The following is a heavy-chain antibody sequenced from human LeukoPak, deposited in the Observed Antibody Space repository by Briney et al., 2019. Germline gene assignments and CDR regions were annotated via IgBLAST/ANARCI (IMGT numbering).Heavy chain of an antibody. Sequence: PGGSLRLSCAASGFTFSSYAMHWVRQAPGKVLEWVAVISYDGSNKYYADSVKGRFTISRDNSKNTPYLRMNSLRAEDTAVYYCARDAMYYYDSSGYSAYFDYWGQGTLVTVSS. V-gene: IGHV3-30-3*01. CDR3: ARDAMYYYDSSGYSAYFDY. CDR2: ISYDGSNK. CDR1: GFTFSSYA. D-gene: IGHD3-22*01. J-gene: IGHJ4*02.